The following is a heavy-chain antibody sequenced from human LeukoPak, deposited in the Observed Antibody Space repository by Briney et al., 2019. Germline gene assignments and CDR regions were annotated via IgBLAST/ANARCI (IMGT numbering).Heavy chain of an antibody. D-gene: IGHD5-18*01. CDR3: SKRTDTTEFDY. Sequence: GGSLRLSCAASGFSFSSYGMHWVRQAPGKGLEWVALILHDGSNSFYADSVKGRFTISRDNSKNTLYLQMNSLTVEDTGVYYCSKRTDTTEFDYWGQGTLVTVSS. J-gene: IGHJ4*02. V-gene: IGHV3-30*02. CDR2: ILHDGSNS. CDR1: GFSFSSYG.